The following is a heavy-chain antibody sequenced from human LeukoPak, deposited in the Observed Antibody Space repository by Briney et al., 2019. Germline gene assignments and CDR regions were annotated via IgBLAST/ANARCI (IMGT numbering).Heavy chain of an antibody. CDR2: IWYDGSNK. D-gene: IGHD3-3*01. J-gene: IGHJ4*02. CDR1: GFTFSSYG. Sequence: GGSLRLSCAASGFTFSSYGMHWVRQAPGKGLEWVAVIWYDGSNKYYADSVKGRFTISRDNSKNTLYLQMNSLRAEDTAVYYCATEIYDFWSGYLSYWGQGTLVTVSS. V-gene: IGHV3-33*01. CDR3: ATEIYDFWSGYLSY.